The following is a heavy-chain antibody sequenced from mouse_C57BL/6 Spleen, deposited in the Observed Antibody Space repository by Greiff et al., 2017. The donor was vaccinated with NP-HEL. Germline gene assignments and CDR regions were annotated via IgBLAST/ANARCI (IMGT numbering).Heavy chain of an antibody. CDR1: GYSITSGYY. CDR2: ISYDGSK. V-gene: IGHV3-6*01. J-gene: IGHJ3*01. CDR3: SRSTDPLLLAY. Sequence: DVQLQESGPGLVKPSQSLSLTCSVTGYSITSGYYWNWIRQFPGTKLEWMGYISYDGSKHYNPSLKNRISITRDPSKNQFFLKLNSVTTEDTATYYCSRSTDPLLLAYWGQGTLVTVSA.